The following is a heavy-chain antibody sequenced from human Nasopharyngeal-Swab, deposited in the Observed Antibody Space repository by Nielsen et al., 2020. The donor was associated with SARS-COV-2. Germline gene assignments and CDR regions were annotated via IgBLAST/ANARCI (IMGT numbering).Heavy chain of an antibody. D-gene: IGHD2-2*01. CDR1: GFTFSSYA. J-gene: IGHJ6*02. CDR3: ARWAQSTHSHYYYYYGMDV. V-gene: IGHV3-30*04. Sequence: GESLKISCAASGFTFSSYAMHWVRQAPGQGLEWVAVISYDGSNKYYADSVKGRFTISRDNSKNTLYLQMNSLRAEDTAVYYCARWAQSTHSHYYYYYGMDVWGQGTTVTVSS. CDR2: ISYDGSNK.